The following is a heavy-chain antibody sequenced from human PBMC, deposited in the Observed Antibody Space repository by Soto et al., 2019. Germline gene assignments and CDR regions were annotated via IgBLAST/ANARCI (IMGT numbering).Heavy chain of an antibody. Sequence: PSETLSLTCAVSGGSITSNYWSWIRQAPGKGLEWVGYIYSQGTTNYNPSLRSRVTILIDMSKTQFSLTLTSVTAADTAVYYCARRPYGDYFDYWGQGTLVTVSS. CDR1: GGSITSNY. V-gene: IGHV4-59*01. CDR2: IYSQGTT. J-gene: IGHJ4*02. CDR3: ARRPYGDYFDY. D-gene: IGHD4-17*01.